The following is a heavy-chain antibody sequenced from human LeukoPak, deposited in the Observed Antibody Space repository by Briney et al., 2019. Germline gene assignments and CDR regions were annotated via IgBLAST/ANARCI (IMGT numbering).Heavy chain of an antibody. J-gene: IGHJ6*03. CDR2: INHSGST. CDR3: ARGRYCSSTSCYYSVHYYYYMDV. V-gene: IGHV4-34*01. CDR1: GGSFSGYY. D-gene: IGHD2-2*01. Sequence: PSETLSLTCAVYGGSFSGYYWSWIRQPPGKGLEWIGEINHSGSTNYNPSLKSRVTISVDTSKNQFSLKLSSVAAADTAVYYCARGRYCSSTSCYYSVHYYYYMDVWGKGTTVTVSS.